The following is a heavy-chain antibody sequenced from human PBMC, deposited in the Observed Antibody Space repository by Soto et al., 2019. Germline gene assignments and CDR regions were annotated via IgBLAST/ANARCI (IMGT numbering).Heavy chain of an antibody. Sequence: PGGSLRLSCAASGFTFSNYAMGWVRQAPGKGLEWVSGISGSGGSTYYADSVKGRFTISRDNSKDTLYLQMNSLRVEDTALYYCAKVVVVIATPYGMDVWGQGTTVTVSS. V-gene: IGHV3-23*01. CDR3: AKVVVVIATPYGMDV. D-gene: IGHD3-22*01. CDR2: ISGSGGST. CDR1: GFTFSNYA. J-gene: IGHJ6*02.